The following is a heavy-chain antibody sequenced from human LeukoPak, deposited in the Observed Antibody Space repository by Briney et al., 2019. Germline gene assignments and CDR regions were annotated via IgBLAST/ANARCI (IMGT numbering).Heavy chain of an antibody. CDR1: GGSISSGSYY. V-gene: IGHV4-39*07. CDR2: INHSGST. CDR3: ARGPRADSSGYYDFDY. Sequence: SETLSLTCTVSGGSISSGSYYWSWIRQPPGKGLEWIGEINHSGSTNYNPSLKSRVTISVDTSKNQFSLKLSSVTAADTAVYYCARGPRADSSGYYDFDYWGQGTLVTVSS. J-gene: IGHJ4*02. D-gene: IGHD3-22*01.